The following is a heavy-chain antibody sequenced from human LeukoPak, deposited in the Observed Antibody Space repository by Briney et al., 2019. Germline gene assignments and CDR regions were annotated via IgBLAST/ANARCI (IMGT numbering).Heavy chain of an antibody. Sequence: GGSLRLSCAASGFTFGSYWMSWIRQAPGKGLEWVANIKQDGSEKYYVDSVKGRFTISRDNAENSLSLQMNSLRAEDTAVYYCASAGGDSRSPLPFYYWGQGTLVTVSS. CDR3: ASAGGDSRSPLPFYY. J-gene: IGHJ4*02. CDR2: IKQDGSEK. D-gene: IGHD6-6*01. V-gene: IGHV3-7*03. CDR1: GFTFGSYW.